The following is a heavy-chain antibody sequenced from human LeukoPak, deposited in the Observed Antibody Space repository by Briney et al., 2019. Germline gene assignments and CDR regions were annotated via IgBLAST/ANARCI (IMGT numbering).Heavy chain of an antibody. CDR1: GGSIISGGYS. V-gene: IGHV4-30-2*01. D-gene: IGHD1-1*01. CDR3: ARAAERQVAFDI. J-gene: IGHJ3*02. Sequence: SQTLSLTCAVSGGSIISGGYSWSWIRQPPGKGLEWIGYIYHSGSTYYNPSLKSRVTISVDRSKNQFSLKLSSVTAADTAVYYCARAAERQVAFDIWGQGTMVTVSS. CDR2: IYHSGST.